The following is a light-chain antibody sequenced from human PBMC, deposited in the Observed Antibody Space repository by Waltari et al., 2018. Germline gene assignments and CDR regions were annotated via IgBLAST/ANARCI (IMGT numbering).Light chain of an antibody. J-gene: IGKJ2*01. V-gene: IGKV1-39*01. CDR1: QSIITY. CDR3: QQSYSTPPMYT. CDR2: SAS. Sequence: DIQMAQSPSSLSASVGDRVTITCRASQSIITYLNWYQQKPGKAPKLLIYSASSLQSGVPSRFSGSGSGTDFTLTISSLQPEDFATYYCQQSYSTPPMYTFGQGTKLDIK.